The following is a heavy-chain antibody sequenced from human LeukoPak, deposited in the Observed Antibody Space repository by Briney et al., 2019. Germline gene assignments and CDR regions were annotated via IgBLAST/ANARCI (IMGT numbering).Heavy chain of an antibody. V-gene: IGHV4-39*07. CDR2: IYYSGST. CDR3: ARIMSSSWLSFDY. J-gene: IGHJ4*02. D-gene: IGHD6-13*01. Sequence: SETLSLTCTVSGGSISSSSYYWGWIRQPPGKGLEWIGSIYYSGSTYYNPSLKSRVTMLVNTSKNQFSLILTSVTAADTAVYHCARIMSSSWLSFDYWGQGTPVTVSS. CDR1: GGSISSSSYY.